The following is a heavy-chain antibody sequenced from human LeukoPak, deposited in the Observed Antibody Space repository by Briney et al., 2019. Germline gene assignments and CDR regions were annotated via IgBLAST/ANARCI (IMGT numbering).Heavy chain of an antibody. V-gene: IGHV3-33*01. J-gene: IGHJ4*01. D-gene: IGHD3-10*01. Sequence: GRSQRLSSIATGVAFSSGDMYWSRQAPGKGKEWVAVIWYDGSNKYYADSVKGRFTISRDNSKNTLYLQMNSLRAEDTAVYYCAREMYSITMVRGVITQPFDYWGHGTLVIGSS. CDR3: AREMYSITMVRGVITQPFDY. CDR1: GVAFSSGD. CDR2: IWYDGSNK.